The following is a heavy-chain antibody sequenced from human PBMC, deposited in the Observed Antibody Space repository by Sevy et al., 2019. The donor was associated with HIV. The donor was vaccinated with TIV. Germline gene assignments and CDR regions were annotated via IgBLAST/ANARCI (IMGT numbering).Heavy chain of an antibody. CDR2: ISGSGGST. CDR1: GFTFSSYA. V-gene: IGHV3-23*01. J-gene: IGHJ4*02. Sequence: GGSLRLSCAASGFTFSSYAVSWVHQAPGKGLEWVSAISGSGGSTYYADSVKGRFTISRDNSKNTLYLQMNSLRAEDTAVYYCAKDLRSGVRGVIITHFDYWGQGTLVTVSS. D-gene: IGHD3-10*01. CDR3: AKDLRSGVRGVIITHFDY.